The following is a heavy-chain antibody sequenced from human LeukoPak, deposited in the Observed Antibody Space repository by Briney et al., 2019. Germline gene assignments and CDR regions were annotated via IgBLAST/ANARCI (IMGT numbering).Heavy chain of an antibody. J-gene: IGHJ4*02. D-gene: IGHD2-2*01. Sequence: GGSLRLSCAASGFTFSSYAMSWVRQAPGKGLEWVAVISDSGDSTYFADSVKGRFTISRDNSKNTLYLQMNSLRAEDTAVYYCASARVVEVLATPTALDYWGQGTLVTVSS. CDR2: ISDSGDST. CDR3: ASARVVEVLATPTALDY. V-gene: IGHV3-23*01. CDR1: GFTFSSYA.